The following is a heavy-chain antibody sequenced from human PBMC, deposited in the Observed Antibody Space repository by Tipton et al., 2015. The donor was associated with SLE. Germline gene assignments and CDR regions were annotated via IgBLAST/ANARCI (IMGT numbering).Heavy chain of an antibody. J-gene: IGHJ4*02. CDR2: IKEDGSAK. Sequence: GSLRLSCAASGFTFCRYWMNWLRQAPGKGLEWVANIKEDGSAKYYVDSVKGRFAISRDNAKNSLYLQMNSLRAEDTAVYYCSVATEGSGNFDHWGQGTLVTVSP. D-gene: IGHD5-12*01. CDR3: SVATEGSGNFDH. CDR1: GFTFCRYW. V-gene: IGHV3-7*01.